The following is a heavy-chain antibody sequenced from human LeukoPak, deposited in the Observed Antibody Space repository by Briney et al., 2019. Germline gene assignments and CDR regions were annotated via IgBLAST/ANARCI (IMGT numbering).Heavy chain of an antibody. CDR1: GGSISSYY. J-gene: IGHJ6*03. Sequence: SETLSLTCTVSGGSISSYYWSWIRQPAGKGLEWIGRIYTSGSTNYNPSLKSRVTMSVDTSKNQFSLKQNSVTAADTAVYYCARDRNRGPGYYYYMDVWGKGTTVTISS. D-gene: IGHD1-14*01. CDR3: ARDRNRGPGYYYYMDV. CDR2: IYTSGST. V-gene: IGHV4-4*07.